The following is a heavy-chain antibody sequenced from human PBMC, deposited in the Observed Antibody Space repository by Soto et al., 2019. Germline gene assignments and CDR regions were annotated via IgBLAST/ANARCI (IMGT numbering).Heavy chain of an antibody. J-gene: IGHJ4*02. Sequence: SETLSLTCAVYGGSFSCYYWTWIRQPPGTGLEWIGEINHSGSTNYNPSLKSRVTISVDTSKNQFSLKLTSVTAADTAVYYCAKDEASAWSYFDYWGQGTLVTVST. V-gene: IGHV4-34*01. CDR2: INHSGST. CDR3: AKDEASAWSYFDY. CDR1: GGSFSCYY. D-gene: IGHD2-8*02.